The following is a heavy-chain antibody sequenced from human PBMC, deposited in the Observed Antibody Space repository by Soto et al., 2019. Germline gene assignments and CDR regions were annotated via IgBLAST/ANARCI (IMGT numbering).Heavy chain of an antibody. Sequence: GGSLRLSCAASGFTVSSNYMSWVRQAPGKGLEWVSVIYSGGSTYYADSVKGRFTISRDNSKNTLYLQMNSLRAEDTAVYYCARVSSNSSGYSDYWGQGTLVTVSS. CDR1: GFTVSSNY. J-gene: IGHJ4*02. CDR2: IYSGGST. D-gene: IGHD3-22*01. V-gene: IGHV3-66*01. CDR3: ARVSSNSSGYSDY.